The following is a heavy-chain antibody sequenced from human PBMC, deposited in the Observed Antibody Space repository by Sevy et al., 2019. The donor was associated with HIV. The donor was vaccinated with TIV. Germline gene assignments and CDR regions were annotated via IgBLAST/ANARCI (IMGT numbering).Heavy chain of an antibody. V-gene: IGHV4-39*01. D-gene: IGHD3-22*01. Sequence: SETLSLTCSVSGASISSTIYYWAWIRQSPGKGLEWFGSIHHSGSTYYNLSLKSRVTISVDTSKNQFSLKMNSVTAADTAVYYCAKHCSHYFDNSGEGEAFDIWGQGTKVTVS. CDR1: GASISSTIYY. CDR2: IHHSGST. CDR3: AKHCSHYFDNSGEGEAFDI. J-gene: IGHJ3*02.